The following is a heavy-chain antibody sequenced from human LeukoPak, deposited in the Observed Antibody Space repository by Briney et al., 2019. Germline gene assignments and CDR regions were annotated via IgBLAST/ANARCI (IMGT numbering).Heavy chain of an antibody. J-gene: IGHJ4*02. Sequence: GGSLRLSCAASGFTFRSHDMHWVRQAPGKGLEWLTFVRFDGSDKNYADSVKGRFTISRDNSKNTLSLQMISLRAEDTAVYYCAKSLYPDAFDIWGQGTLVTVSS. V-gene: IGHV3-30*02. CDR1: GFTFRSHD. CDR3: AKSLYPDAFDI. D-gene: IGHD2-8*01. CDR2: VRFDGSDK.